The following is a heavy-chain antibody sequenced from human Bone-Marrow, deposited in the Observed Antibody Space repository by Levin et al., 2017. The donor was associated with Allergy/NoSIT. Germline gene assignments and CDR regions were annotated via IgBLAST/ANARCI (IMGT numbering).Heavy chain of an antibody. CDR1: RFTFSNAW. CDR3: TTWGV. Sequence: TGGSLRLSCAASRFTFSNAWMNWVRQAAGKGLEWVARIRSKSDGGTTEYAAPVKGRFTISRDDSKNTLYLQMNSLKTEDTAVYYCTTWGVWGQGTLVTVSS. J-gene: IGHJ4*02. V-gene: IGHV3-15*01. D-gene: IGHD3-16*01. CDR2: IRSKSDGGTT.